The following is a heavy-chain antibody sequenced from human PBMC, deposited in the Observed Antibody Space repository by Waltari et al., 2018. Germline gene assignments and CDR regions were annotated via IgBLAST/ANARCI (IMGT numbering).Heavy chain of an antibody. CDR2: VYYSGST. Sequence: QLQLQESGPGVVRPSEALSLTCSVSGASISGSTYYWGWIRQPPGKGLEWIGSVYYSGSTYYSSSLRSRVTISVDTSKNQFSLKLDSVTAADTAVYYCTRVGGPTTDFFYGLDVWGQGTTVTVSS. V-gene: IGHV4-39*07. J-gene: IGHJ6*02. D-gene: IGHD3-16*01. CDR1: GASISGSTYY. CDR3: TRVGGPTTDFFYGLDV.